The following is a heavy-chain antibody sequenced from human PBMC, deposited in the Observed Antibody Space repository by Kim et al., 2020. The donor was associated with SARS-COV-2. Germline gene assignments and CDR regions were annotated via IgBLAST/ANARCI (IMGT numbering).Heavy chain of an antibody. D-gene: IGHD2-2*01. Sequence: GGSLRLSCAASGFTFSSYSMNWVRQAPGKGLEWVSSISSSSSYIYYADSVKGRFTISRDNAKNSLYLQMNSLRAEDTAVYYCARGVGYCSSTSCYYYYGMDVWGQGTTVTVSS. CDR2: ISSSSSYI. CDR3: ARGVGYCSSTSCYYYYGMDV. J-gene: IGHJ6*02. CDR1: GFTFSSYS. V-gene: IGHV3-21*01.